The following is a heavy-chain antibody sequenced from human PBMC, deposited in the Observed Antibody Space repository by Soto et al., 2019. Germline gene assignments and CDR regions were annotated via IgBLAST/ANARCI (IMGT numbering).Heavy chain of an antibody. Sequence: GGSLRLSCAASGFTFSSYSMNWVRQAPGKGLEWVSYISSSSSTIYYADSVKGRFTISRDNAKNSLYLQMNSLRAEDTAVYYCARDGLPYDLANWFDPWGQGTLVTVSS. V-gene: IGHV3-48*01. D-gene: IGHD3-3*01. CDR1: GFTFSSYS. CDR3: ARDGLPYDLANWFDP. J-gene: IGHJ5*02. CDR2: ISSSSSTI.